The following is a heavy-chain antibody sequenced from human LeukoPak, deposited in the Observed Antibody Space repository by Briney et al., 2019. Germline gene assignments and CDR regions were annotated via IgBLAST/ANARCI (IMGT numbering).Heavy chain of an antibody. Sequence: PSETLSLTCTASGGSISSYYWSWIRQSAGKGLEWLGRFYTSGDTNYNPSLKSRVTMSVDTSKNQLSLKLTSVTAADTAVYYCARDQSGYGLNVFDIWGQGTMVTVSS. CDR1: GGSISSYY. V-gene: IGHV4-4*07. D-gene: IGHD5-12*01. CDR2: FYTSGDT. CDR3: ARDQSGYGLNVFDI. J-gene: IGHJ3*02.